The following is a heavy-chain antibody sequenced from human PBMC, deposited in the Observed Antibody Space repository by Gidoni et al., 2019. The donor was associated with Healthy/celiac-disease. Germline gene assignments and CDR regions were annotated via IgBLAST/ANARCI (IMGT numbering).Heavy chain of an antibody. CDR3: TTTYSSSWGLDY. J-gene: IGHJ4*02. CDR1: GFTFSNAC. Sequence: EVQLVESGGGVVKPGGFLRLSCAASGFTFSNACMSWVRQAPGKGLEWVGRIKSKTDGGTTDYAAPVKGRFTISRDDSKNTLYLQMNSLKTEDTAVYYCTTTYSSSWGLDYWGQGTLVTVSS. CDR2: IKSKTDGGTT. V-gene: IGHV3-15*01. D-gene: IGHD6-13*01.